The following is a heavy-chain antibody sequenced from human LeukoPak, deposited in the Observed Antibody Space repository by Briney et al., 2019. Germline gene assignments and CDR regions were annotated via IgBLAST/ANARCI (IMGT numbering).Heavy chain of an antibody. CDR1: GYTFNNNG. CDR2: ISANNINT. J-gene: IGHJ3*02. CDR3: AREYRYCSDGSRTEPRDGFDI. Sequence: GASVKVSCKASGYTFNNNGITWVRQAPGQGLEWMGWISANNINTNYALKVEGRVTMTADTSTNTAYMELRSLRSDDTAVYYCAREYRYCSDGSRTEPRDGFDISGQGTMVTVSS. V-gene: IGHV1-18*01. D-gene: IGHD2-15*01.